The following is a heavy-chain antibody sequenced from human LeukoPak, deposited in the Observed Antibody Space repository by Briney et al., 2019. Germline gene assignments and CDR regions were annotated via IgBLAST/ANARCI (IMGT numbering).Heavy chain of an antibody. J-gene: IGHJ6*02. D-gene: IGHD1-26*01. CDR1: GFTFSSYA. CDR2: ISGSGGST. Sequence: GGSLRLSCAASGFTFSSYAMSWVRQAPGKGLEWVSAISGSGGSTYYADSVKGRFTISRDNSKNTLYLEMNSLRAEDTAVYYCAKGGSYGPDYYYYGMDVWGQGTTVTVSS. V-gene: IGHV3-23*01. CDR3: AKGGSYGPDYYYYGMDV.